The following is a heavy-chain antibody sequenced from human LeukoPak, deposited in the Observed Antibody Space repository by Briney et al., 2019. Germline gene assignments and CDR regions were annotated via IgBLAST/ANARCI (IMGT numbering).Heavy chain of an antibody. CDR2: INPSGGST. Sequence: GAPVKVSCKASGYTFTSYYMHWVRQAPGQGLEWMGIINPSGGSTSYAQKFQGRVTMTRDTSTSTVYMELSSLRSEDTAVYYCARVGPITMVRGVRNYFDYWGQGTLVTVSS. CDR3: ARVGPITMVRGVRNYFDY. V-gene: IGHV1-46*03. J-gene: IGHJ4*02. CDR1: GYTFTSYY. D-gene: IGHD3-10*01.